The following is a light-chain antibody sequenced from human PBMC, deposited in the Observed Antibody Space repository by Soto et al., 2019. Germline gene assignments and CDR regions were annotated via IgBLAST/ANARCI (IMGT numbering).Light chain of an antibody. CDR2: RNN. Sequence: QAVVTQPPSTSGTPGQRVTIPCCGSGSNIGRNSVTWYQRLPGTAPKLLVYRNNQRPSGVPERFSGSKSGTSASLAISDLQSEDEADYYCATWDDSLSGVEFGGGTKLTVL. CDR1: GSNIGRNS. V-gene: IGLV1-44*01. CDR3: ATWDDSLSGVE. J-gene: IGLJ3*02.